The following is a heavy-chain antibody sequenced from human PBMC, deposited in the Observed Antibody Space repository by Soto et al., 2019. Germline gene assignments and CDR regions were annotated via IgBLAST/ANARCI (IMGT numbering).Heavy chain of an antibody. CDR2: ISAYNGKT. J-gene: IGHJ4*02. CDR1: GYTFTSYG. Sequence: QVQLVQSGAEVKKPGASVRVSCKASGYTFTSYGISWVRQAPGQGLEWMGWISAYNGKTNYAQKLQGRVTMPTATSTSTGYMELRRLRSDETAVSYCARDPVFRSDYWGQGTLVTVSS. CDR3: ARDPVFRSDY. V-gene: IGHV1-18*01. D-gene: IGHD3-3*01.